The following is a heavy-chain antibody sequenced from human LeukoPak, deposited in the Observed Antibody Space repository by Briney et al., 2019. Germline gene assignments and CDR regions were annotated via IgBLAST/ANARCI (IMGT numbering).Heavy chain of an antibody. D-gene: IGHD3-10*01. J-gene: IGHJ4*02. CDR3: ARDTYCYGSGGTFDY. V-gene: IGHV4-34*01. Sequence: SETLSLTCAVYGGSFSGYYWSWIRQPPGKGLEWIEEINHSGSTNYNPSLKSRVTISVDTSKNQFSLKLSSVTAADTAVYYCARDTYCYGSGGTFDYWGQGTLVTVSS. CDR2: INHSGST. CDR1: GGSFSGYY.